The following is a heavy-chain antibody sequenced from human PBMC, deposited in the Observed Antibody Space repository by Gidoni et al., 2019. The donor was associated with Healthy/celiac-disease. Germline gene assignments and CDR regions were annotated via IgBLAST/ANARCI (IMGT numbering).Heavy chain of an antibody. V-gene: IGHV4-34*01. CDR2: INHSGST. J-gene: IGHJ6*02. D-gene: IGHD5-18*01. CDR3: ARSSPENRRYSYGYYYYYGMDV. CDR1: GGSFSGYY. Sequence: QVQLQQWGAGLLKPSETLSLTCAVYGGSFSGYYWSWIRQPPGKGLEWIGEINHSGSTNYNPSLKSRVTISVDTSKNQFSLKLSSVTAADTAVYYCARSSPENRRYSYGYYYYYGMDVWGQGTTVTVSS.